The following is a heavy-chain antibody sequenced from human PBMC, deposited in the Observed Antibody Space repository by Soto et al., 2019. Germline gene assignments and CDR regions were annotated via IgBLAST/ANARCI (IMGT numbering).Heavy chain of an antibody. Sequence: PSETLSLTCVVSGGSISTRDSYWGWVRQAPGKGLEFIGSSYYTRSTYYNPSLESRVTVSVDTSENHFSLKLTSVTDADTAVYYCVKQGYYGSGTYYIPDYWGPGILVTVSS. D-gene: IGHD3-10*01. CDR2: SYYTRST. V-gene: IGHV4-39*01. CDR3: VKQGYYGSGTYYIPDY. J-gene: IGHJ4*02. CDR1: GGSISTRDSY.